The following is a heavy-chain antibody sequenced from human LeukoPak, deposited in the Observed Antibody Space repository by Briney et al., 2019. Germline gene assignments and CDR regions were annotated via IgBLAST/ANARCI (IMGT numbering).Heavy chain of an antibody. D-gene: IGHD3-22*01. CDR1: GFTFSSYS. CDR2: ISSSSSYI. J-gene: IGHJ4*02. V-gene: IGHV3-21*01. Sequence: PGGSLRLSCAASGFTFSSYSMNWVRQAPGKGLEWVSSISSSSSYIYYADSVKGRFTISRDNAKNSLYLQMNSLGAEDTAVYYCARPAREEYYYDSSGYSAADYWGQGTLVTVSS. CDR3: ARPAREEYYYDSSGYSAADY.